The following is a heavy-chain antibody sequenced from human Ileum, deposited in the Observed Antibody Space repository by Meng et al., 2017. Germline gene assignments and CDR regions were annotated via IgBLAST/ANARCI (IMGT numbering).Heavy chain of an antibody. D-gene: IGHD1-1*01. J-gene: IGHJ5*02. CDR1: GFTFGSYS. V-gene: IGHV3-21*01. Sequence: EVQLVESGGDRVKPGGAVRLSCAASGFTFGSYSMNRVRQAPGKGLEWVSSISSSSSYIYYADSLKGRFTISRDNAKNSLYLQMNSLRAEDTAVYYCARERQDNRWFDPWGQGTLVTVSS. CDR2: ISSSSSYI. CDR3: ARERQDNRWFDP.